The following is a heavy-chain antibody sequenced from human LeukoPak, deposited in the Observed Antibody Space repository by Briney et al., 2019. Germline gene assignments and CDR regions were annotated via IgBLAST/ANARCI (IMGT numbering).Heavy chain of an antibody. CDR3: ARDAFTGFSSSWYGDY. D-gene: IGHD6-13*01. Sequence: ASVKVSCKASGYTFTGHYMHWVRQAPGQGLEWMGWINPNSGGTKFGQKFQGRVTMTRDTSISTTYMELSGLTSDDTAVYYCARDAFTGFSSSWYGDYWGQGTLVTVSS. V-gene: IGHV1-2*02. J-gene: IGHJ4*02. CDR1: GYTFTGHY. CDR2: INPNSGGT.